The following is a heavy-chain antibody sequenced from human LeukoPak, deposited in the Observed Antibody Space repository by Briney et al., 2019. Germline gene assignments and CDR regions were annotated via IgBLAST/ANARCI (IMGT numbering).Heavy chain of an antibody. CDR3: ARVVGATYGMDV. J-gene: IGHJ6*02. CDR2: ISRSTNYI. Sequence: GGSLRLSCAASGFVFSSYSMNWVRQAPGKGLEWVSSISRSTNYIYYADSVKGRFTISRDNAKNSLYLQMNSLRAEDTAVYYCARVVGATYGMDVWGQGTTVTVSS. V-gene: IGHV3-21*01. D-gene: IGHD1-26*01. CDR1: GFVFSSYS.